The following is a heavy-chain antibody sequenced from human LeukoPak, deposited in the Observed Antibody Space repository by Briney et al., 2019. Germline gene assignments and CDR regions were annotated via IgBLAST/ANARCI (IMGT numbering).Heavy chain of an antibody. J-gene: IGHJ4*02. CDR1: GYTFTSYD. CDR3: ARPRRGSIAARGTFDY. CDR2: MNPNSGNT. Sequence: GASVKVSCKASGYTFTSYDINWVRQATGQGLEWMGWMNPNSGNTSYAQKFQGTVTMTRNTSISTAYMELSSLRSEDTAVYYCARPRRGSIAARGTFDYWGQGTLVTVSS. V-gene: IGHV1-8*01. D-gene: IGHD6-6*01.